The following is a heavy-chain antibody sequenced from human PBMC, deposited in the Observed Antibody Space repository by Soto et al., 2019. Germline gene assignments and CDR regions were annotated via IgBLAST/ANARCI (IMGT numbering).Heavy chain of an antibody. J-gene: IGHJ6*02. CDR2: ISAYNGNT. D-gene: IGHD6-13*01. Sequence: QVQLVQSGAEVKKAGASVKVSCKTSGYTFTSYGISWVRQAPGQGLEWMGWISAYNGNTNYAQKLQGRVTMTTDTSTSTAYMELRSLRSDDTAVYYCARRQSGSSWTDYYYYGMDVWGQGTTVTVSS. V-gene: IGHV1-18*04. CDR3: ARRQSGSSWTDYYYYGMDV. CDR1: GYTFTSYG.